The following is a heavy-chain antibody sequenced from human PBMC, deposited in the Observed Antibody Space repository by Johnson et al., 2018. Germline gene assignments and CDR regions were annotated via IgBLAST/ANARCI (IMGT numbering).Heavy chain of an antibody. CDR1: GFTFSNYW. CDR2: IKEDGTEK. CDR3: GTYFSVGSCYGPDSYDYYMDV. V-gene: IGHV3-7*01. Sequence: EVQLVESGGGLVQPGGSLRLSCAASGFTFSNYWMTWVRQAPGKGLEWVATIKEDGTEKYYVDSVKGRFTISRDNAKSSLFLQMNSRRAEDPGIDYCGTYFSVGSCYGPDSYDYYMDVWGKGTTVTGSS. D-gene: IGHD2-15*01. J-gene: IGHJ6*03.